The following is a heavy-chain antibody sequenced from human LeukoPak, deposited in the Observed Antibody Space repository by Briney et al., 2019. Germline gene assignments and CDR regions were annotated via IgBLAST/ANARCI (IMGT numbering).Heavy chain of an antibody. J-gene: IGHJ4*02. V-gene: IGHV3-7*01. D-gene: IGHD3-16*02. CDR1: GFTFSSYW. Sequence: GGSLRLSCAASGFTFSSYWMSWVRQAPGKGLEWVANIKQDGSEKYYVDSVKGRFTISRDNAKSSLYLQMNSLRAEDTAVYYCARGQMITFGGVIVIPDYWGQGTLVTVSS. CDR3: ARGQMITFGGVIVIPDY. CDR2: IKQDGSEK.